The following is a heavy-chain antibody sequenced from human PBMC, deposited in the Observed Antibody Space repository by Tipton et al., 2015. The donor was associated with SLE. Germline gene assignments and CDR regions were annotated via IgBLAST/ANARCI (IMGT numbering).Heavy chain of an antibody. CDR3: ARALAYSSSPAALDS. D-gene: IGHD6-19*01. Sequence: RSLRLSCGASGVSFSSYAMHWVRQAPGKGLEWVAVISYDGSNIDYAGSVKGRFTISRDNSKDTLYLQMNTLRREDTAVYFCARALAYSSSPAALDSWGQGTLVTVSS. CDR2: ISYDGSNI. CDR1: GVSFSSYA. J-gene: IGHJ4*02. V-gene: IGHV3-30*04.